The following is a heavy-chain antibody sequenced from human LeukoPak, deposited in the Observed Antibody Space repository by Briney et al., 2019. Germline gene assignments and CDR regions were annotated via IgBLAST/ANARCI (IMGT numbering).Heavy chain of an antibody. CDR3: ARGGAFVVVPAAIGNWFDP. CDR2: ISXXNGNT. D-gene: IGHD2-2*02. CDR1: SXG. V-gene: IGHV1-18*01. J-gene: IGHJ5*02. Sequence: SXGIXWVRQAPGQGLEWMXXISXXNGNTNYAQKLQGRVTMTTDTSTSTAYMEVRRLRSDDTAVYYCARGGAFVVVPAAIGNWFDPWGQGTLVTVSS.